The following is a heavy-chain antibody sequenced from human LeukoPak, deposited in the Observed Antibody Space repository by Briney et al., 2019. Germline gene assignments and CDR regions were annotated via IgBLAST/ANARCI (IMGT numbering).Heavy chain of an antibody. CDR3: AKDQGGYSAYGHLDY. CDR2: IGATGVST. J-gene: IGHJ4*02. CDR1: GFTFSSYA. D-gene: IGHD5-12*01. V-gene: IGHV3-23*01. Sequence: GGSLRLSCAASGFTFSSYAMSWVRQAPGKGLEWVSGIGATGVSTFYGDSVKGRFTMSRDNSKNILYLRMDSLRAEDTAVYYCAKDQGGYSAYGHLDYWGQGTLVTVSS.